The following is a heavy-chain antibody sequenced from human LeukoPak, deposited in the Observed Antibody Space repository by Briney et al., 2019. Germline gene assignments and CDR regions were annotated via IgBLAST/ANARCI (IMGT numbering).Heavy chain of an antibody. CDR2: ISWNSGSI. CDR3: AKDYSYGSGTSDAFDI. J-gene: IGHJ3*02. Sequence: GGSLRLSCAASGFTFDDYAMHWVRHAPGKGLEWVSGISWNSGSIGYADSVKGRFTISRDNAKNSLYLQMNSLRAVDTALYYCAKDYSYGSGTSDAFDIWGQGTMVTVSS. CDR1: GFTFDDYA. V-gene: IGHV3-9*01. D-gene: IGHD3-10*01.